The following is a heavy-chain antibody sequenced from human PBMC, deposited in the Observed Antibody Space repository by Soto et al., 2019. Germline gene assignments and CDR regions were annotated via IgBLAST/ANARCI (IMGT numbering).Heavy chain of an antibody. Sequence: SCKASGYTFTSYGISWVRQAPGKGLEWVAVISYDGSNKYYADSVKGRFTTSRDNSKNTLYLQMNSLRAEDTAVYYCAREHSSSWRFDYWGQGTLVTVSS. D-gene: IGHD6-13*01. CDR3: AREHSSSWRFDY. CDR2: ISYDGSNK. V-gene: IGHV3-30-3*01. CDR1: GYTFTSYG. J-gene: IGHJ4*02.